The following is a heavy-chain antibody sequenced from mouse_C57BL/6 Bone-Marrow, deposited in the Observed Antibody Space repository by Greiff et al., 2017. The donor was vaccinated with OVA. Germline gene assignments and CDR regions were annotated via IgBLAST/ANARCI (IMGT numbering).Heavy chain of an antibody. CDR1: GYTFTSYG. CDR3: ANRFAFYYGSSPFAY. J-gene: IGHJ3*01. V-gene: IGHV1-81*01. CDR2: IYPRSGNT. D-gene: IGHD1-1*01. Sequence: VQLQQSGAELARPGASVKLSCKASGYTFTSYGISWVKQRTGQGLEWIGEIYPRSGNTYYNEKFKGKATLTADKSSSTAYMELRSLTSEDSAVYFCANRFAFYYGSSPFAYWGQGTLVTVSA.